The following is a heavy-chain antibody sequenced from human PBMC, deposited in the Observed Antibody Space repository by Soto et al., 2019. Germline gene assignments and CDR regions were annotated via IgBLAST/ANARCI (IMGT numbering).Heavy chain of an antibody. J-gene: IGHJ4*02. Sequence: EVRLVQSGGGLVQPGGSLRLSCAASLFIVSDNYMSWVRQAPGKGLEWVSLIYSGGGTDYAESVKGRFTISRDNSKNTLYLQMNGLKAEDTGIYYCATRMTTAPYWGQGTVVTVSS. D-gene: IGHD4-17*01. CDR3: ATRMTTAPY. CDR1: LFIVSDNY. V-gene: IGHV3-66*01. CDR2: IYSGGGT.